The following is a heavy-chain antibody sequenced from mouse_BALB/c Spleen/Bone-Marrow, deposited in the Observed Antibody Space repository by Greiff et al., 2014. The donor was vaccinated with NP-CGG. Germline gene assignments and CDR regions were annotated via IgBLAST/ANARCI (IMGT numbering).Heavy chain of an antibody. CDR3: TGGGFYFDY. Sequence: VQLKDSGGGLVQPGGSMKLSCVASGFTFSNYWMNWVRQSPEKGLEWVAEIRLKSNNYAIYYAGSVKGRFTISRDDSKSSVYLQMNNLRAEDTGIYFCTGGGFYFDYWGQGTTLTVSS. V-gene: IGHV6-6*02. CDR1: GFTFSNYW. CDR2: IRLKSNNYAI. J-gene: IGHJ2*01.